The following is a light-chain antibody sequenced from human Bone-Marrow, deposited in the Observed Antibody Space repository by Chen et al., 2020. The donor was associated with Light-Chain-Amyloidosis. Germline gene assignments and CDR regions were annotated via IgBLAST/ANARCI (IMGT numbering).Light chain of an antibody. V-gene: IGLV3-25*03. CDR3: QSADSSGTYEVI. CDR1: DLPTKY. CDR2: RDT. J-gene: IGLJ2*01. Sequence: SYELTQPPSVSVSPGQTARITCSGDDLPTKYAYWYQQKPGQAPVPVIHRDTERPSGIADRFSGSSSGTTATLTSSGVQAEDEADYHCQSADSSGTYEVIFGGGTKLTVL.